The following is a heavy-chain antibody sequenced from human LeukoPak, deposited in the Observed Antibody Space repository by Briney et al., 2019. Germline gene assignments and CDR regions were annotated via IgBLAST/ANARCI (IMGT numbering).Heavy chain of an antibody. CDR1: GFTFSSYA. CDR3: ARAPVGALDY. CDR2: ISYDGSNK. D-gene: IGHD1-26*01. J-gene: IGHJ4*02. Sequence: PGGSLRLSCAASGFTFSSYAMHWVRQAPGKGLEWVAVISYDGSNKYYADSVKGRFTISRDNSKNTLYLQMNSLRAEGTAVYYCARAPVGALDYWGQGTLVTVSS. V-gene: IGHV3-30-3*01.